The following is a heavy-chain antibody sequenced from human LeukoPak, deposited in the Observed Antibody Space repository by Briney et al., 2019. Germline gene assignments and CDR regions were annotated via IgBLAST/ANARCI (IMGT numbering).Heavy chain of an antibody. CDR2: IYYSGST. CDR3: AREASMNWFDP. D-gene: IGHD2-2*01. CDR1: GGSISSYY. V-gene: IGHV4-59*01. J-gene: IGHJ5*02. Sequence: PSETLSLTCTVSGGSISSYYWSWIRQPPGQGLEWIGYIYYSGSTNYNPSLKSRVTISVDTSKNQFSLKLSSVTAADTAVYYCAREASMNWFDPWGQGTLVTVSS.